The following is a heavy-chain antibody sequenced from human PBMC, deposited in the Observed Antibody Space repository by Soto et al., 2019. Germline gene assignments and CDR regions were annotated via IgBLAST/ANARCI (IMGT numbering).Heavy chain of an antibody. J-gene: IGHJ6*02. Sequence: QVQLVQSGAEVKKPGSSVKVSCKASGGTFSSYAISWVRQAPGQGRAWMGGVIPITGTANYAQKFQGRVTVTADESTSTSYMELSSLRAEDTAVYYCARSQGSSTSLEIYYYYYYGMDVWGQGTTVTVSS. CDR3: ARSQGSSTSLEIYYYYYYGMDV. V-gene: IGHV1-69*01. D-gene: IGHD2-2*01. CDR1: GGTFSSYA. CDR2: VIPITGTA.